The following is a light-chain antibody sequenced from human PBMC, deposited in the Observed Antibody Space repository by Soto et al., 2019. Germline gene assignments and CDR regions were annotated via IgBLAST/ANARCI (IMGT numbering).Light chain of an antibody. V-gene: IGLV2-14*01. CDR3: SSYTSASTLI. J-gene: IGLJ2*01. CDR1: SSDVGAYDY. CDR2: EVI. Sequence: QSALTQPASVSGSPGQSITISCTGTSSDVGAYDYVSWYQQHPGKAPKLMIFEVINRASGVSNRFSGSKSGNTASLTISGLQAEDEGDYYCSSYTSASTLIFGGGTKLTVL.